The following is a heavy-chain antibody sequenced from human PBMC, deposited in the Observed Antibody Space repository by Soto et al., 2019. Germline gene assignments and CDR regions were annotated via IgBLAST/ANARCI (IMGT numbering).Heavy chain of an antibody. J-gene: IGHJ6*02. CDR3: ARVSGSYYYGMDV. CDR1: GGSISSSYW. V-gene: IGHV4-4*02. Sequence: QVQLQESGPGLVKPSGTLSLTCAVSGGSISSSYWWSCVRQPPGKGLGWIGEIYHSGSTNYNPSLNSRVALSVDKSTTQFSLKLSSVTAADTAVYYCARVSGSYYYGMDVWGQGPTVTVSS. D-gene: IGHD1-26*01. CDR2: IYHSGST.